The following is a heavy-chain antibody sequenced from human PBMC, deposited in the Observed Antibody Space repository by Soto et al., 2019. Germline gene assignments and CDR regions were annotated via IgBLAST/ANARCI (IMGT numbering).Heavy chain of an antibody. CDR1: GFTFSSYA. CDR3: AKFAFFYYYDSSGPPDD. Sequence: EVQLLESGGGLVQPGGSLRLSCAASGFTFSSYAMSWVRQAPGKGLEWVSAISGSGGSTYYADSVKGRFTISRDNSKNTLYLQMNSLRAEDTAVYYWAKFAFFYYYDSSGPPDDWGQGTLVTVSS. V-gene: IGHV3-23*01. J-gene: IGHJ4*02. D-gene: IGHD3-22*01. CDR2: ISGSGGST.